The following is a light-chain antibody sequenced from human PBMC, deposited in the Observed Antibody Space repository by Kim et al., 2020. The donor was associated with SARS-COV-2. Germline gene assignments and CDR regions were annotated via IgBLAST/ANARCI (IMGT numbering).Light chain of an antibody. CDR3: NSYTSSRIYA. J-gene: IGLJ1*01. Sequence: QSALTQPASVSGSPGQSITISCTGTSSDIGANNYVSWYQQHPGKAPKLLIFDVSERPSGVSTRFSGSKSGNTASLTISGLQAEDEADYYCNSYTSSRIYAFGIGTKVTVL. V-gene: IGLV2-14*03. CDR2: DVS. CDR1: SSDIGANNY.